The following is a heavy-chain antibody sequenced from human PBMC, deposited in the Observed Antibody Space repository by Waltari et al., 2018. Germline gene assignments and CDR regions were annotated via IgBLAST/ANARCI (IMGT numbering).Heavy chain of an antibody. CDR2: IYHSGST. CDR1: GYSISSGYY. D-gene: IGHD6-19*01. Sequence: QVQLQESGPGLVTPSETLSLTCTVSGYSISSGYYWGWIRQPPGKGLEWIGSIYHSGSTYYNPSLKSRVTISVDTSKNQFSLKLSSVTAADTAVYYCAREYSSGWDHIDYWGQGTLVTVSS. CDR3: AREYSSGWDHIDY. J-gene: IGHJ4*02. V-gene: IGHV4-38-2*02.